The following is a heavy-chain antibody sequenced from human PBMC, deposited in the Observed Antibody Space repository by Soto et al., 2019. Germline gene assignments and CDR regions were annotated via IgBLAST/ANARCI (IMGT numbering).Heavy chain of an antibody. D-gene: IGHD2-15*01. V-gene: IGHV5-51*01. J-gene: IGHJ6*04. CDR2: IFPSDSDT. CDR3: ARHSLIVRPLYGLDV. Sequence: GESLKNSCKGSGYTFTNIWIGWVRQMPGKGLEWMGIIFPSDSDTRYSPSFQGQVTISADKSINTAYLQWSSLKASDTAVYYCARHSLIVRPLYGLDVWGKGTTVTVSS. CDR1: GYTFTNIW.